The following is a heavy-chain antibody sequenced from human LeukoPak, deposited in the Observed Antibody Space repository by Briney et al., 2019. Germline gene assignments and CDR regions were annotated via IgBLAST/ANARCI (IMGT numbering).Heavy chain of an antibody. V-gene: IGHV5-51*01. CDR3: ARLEGPAATSDAFDI. Sequence: GASLKISSKGSGSIFTSYWIGWVRPLPGKGLEWMGIIYPGDSATRDSPSFQGQVTISADKPISTAYLQWSSLQASDTAMYYCARLEGPAATSDAFDIWGQGTMVTVSS. CDR2: IYPGDSAT. J-gene: IGHJ3*02. CDR1: GSIFTSYW. D-gene: IGHD2-2*01.